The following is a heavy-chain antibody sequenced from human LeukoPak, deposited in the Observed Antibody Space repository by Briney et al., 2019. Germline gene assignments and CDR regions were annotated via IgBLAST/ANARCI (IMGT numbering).Heavy chain of an antibody. CDR3: ARTYYYDSSGYLNHWFDP. V-gene: IGHV4-59*08. J-gene: IGHJ5*02. Sequence: SETLSLTCTVSGVSVSSYYWSWIRQPPGKGLEWIGYICDIGSTKYNPSLKSRVTMSVDTSKNQSSLKLSSVTAADTAVYHCARTYYYDSSGYLNHWFDPWGQGTLVTVSS. CDR2: ICDIGST. CDR1: GVSVSSYY. D-gene: IGHD3-22*01.